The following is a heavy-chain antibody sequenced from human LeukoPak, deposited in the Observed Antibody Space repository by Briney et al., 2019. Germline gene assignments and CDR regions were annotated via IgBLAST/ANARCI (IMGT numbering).Heavy chain of an antibody. D-gene: IGHD5-12*01. CDR1: GGSISTYY. CDR2: IYYSGST. Sequence: SETLSLTCTVSGGSISTYYWSWIRQPPWKGLEWIGYIYYSGSTNYNPSLRSRVTISVDTSKNQFSLKVNFVTAADKAVYYCARVSGGYDDYWGQGALVTVSS. J-gene: IGHJ4*02. CDR3: ARVSGGYDDY. V-gene: IGHV4-59*01.